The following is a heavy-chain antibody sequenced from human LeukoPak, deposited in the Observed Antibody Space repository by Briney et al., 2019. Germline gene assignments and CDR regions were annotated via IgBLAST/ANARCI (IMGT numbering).Heavy chain of an antibody. J-gene: IGHJ4*02. CDR1: GGTFSSYA. D-gene: IGHD3-3*01. CDR2: IIPIFGTA. CDR3: ARVVYYNFWSGYPDY. V-gene: IGHV1-69*05. Sequence: ASVKVSCKASGGTFSSYAISWVRQAPGQGLEWMGGIIPIFGTANYAQKFQGRVTITTDESTSTAYMELSSLRSEDTAVYYCARVVYYNFWSGYPDYWGQGTLVTVSS.